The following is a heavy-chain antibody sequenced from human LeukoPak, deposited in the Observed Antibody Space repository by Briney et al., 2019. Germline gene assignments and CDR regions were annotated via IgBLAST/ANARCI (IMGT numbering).Heavy chain of an antibody. V-gene: IGHV1-2*02. J-gene: IGHJ4*02. D-gene: IGHD3-22*01. Sequence: GASVKVSCKASGYTFTSYDINWVRQAPGQGLEWMGWINPNSGGTNYAQKFQGRVTMTRDTSISTAYMELSRLRSDDTAVYFCARETYDTNGPWVDYWGQGTLVTVSS. CDR3: ARETYDTNGPWVDY. CDR1: GYTFTSYD. CDR2: INPNSGGT.